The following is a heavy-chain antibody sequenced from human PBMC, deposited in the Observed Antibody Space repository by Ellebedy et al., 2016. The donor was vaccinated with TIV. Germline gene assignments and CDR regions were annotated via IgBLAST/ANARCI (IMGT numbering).Heavy chain of an antibody. CDR2: INQNGSQI. V-gene: IGHV3-7*01. CDR1: GFSLSDYW. Sequence: GGSLRLSXAASGFSLSDYWMNWVRQAPGKGLEWVANINQNGSQIWYVDSVKGRFTIFRDNAKSSVSLQMNSLRADDTAVYYCVRAVAALASFWGQGTLVTVSS. CDR3: VRAVAALASF. J-gene: IGHJ4*02. D-gene: IGHD6-25*01.